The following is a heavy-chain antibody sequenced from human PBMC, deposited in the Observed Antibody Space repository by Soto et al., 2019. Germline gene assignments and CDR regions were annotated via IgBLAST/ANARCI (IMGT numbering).Heavy chain of an antibody. J-gene: IGHJ4*02. V-gene: IGHV1-18*01. CDR1: GYTFTSYG. CDR2: ISAYNGNT. D-gene: IGHD3-16*01. Sequence: ASVKVSCKASGYTFTSYGISWVRQAPGQGLEWMGWISAYNGNTNYAQKLQGRVTMTTDTSTSTAYMELRSLRSDDTAVCYCARALPFWDCFDYWGQGTLVTVSS. CDR3: ARALPFWDCFDY.